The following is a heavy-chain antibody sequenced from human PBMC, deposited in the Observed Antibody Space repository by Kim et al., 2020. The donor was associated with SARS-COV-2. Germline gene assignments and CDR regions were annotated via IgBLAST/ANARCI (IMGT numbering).Heavy chain of an antibody. V-gene: IGHV3-64D*06. CDR3: VTTGTPSVWYSDAFDI. CDR2: ISSNGGST. D-gene: IGHD6-19*01. Sequence: GGSLRLSCSASGFTFSSYAMNWVRQAPGKGLECVSAISSNGGSTYYADSVKGRFTISRDNSKNTLYLQMSSLRAEDTAVYYCVTTGTPSVWYSDAFDIWGQGTMFTVSP. CDR1: GFTFSSYA. J-gene: IGHJ3*02.